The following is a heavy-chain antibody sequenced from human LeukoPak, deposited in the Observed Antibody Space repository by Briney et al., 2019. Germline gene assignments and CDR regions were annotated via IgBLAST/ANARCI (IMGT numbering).Heavy chain of an antibody. Sequence: SETLSLTCTVSGGSISSYYWSWIRQPPGKGLEWIGYIYYSGSTNYNPSLKSRVTISVDTSKNQFSLKLSSVTAADTAVYYCARGLHHYYGSGSYILDYWGQGTLVTVSS. CDR2: IYYSGST. CDR3: ARGLHHYYGSGSYILDY. V-gene: IGHV4-59*01. CDR1: GGSISSYY. J-gene: IGHJ4*02. D-gene: IGHD3-10*01.